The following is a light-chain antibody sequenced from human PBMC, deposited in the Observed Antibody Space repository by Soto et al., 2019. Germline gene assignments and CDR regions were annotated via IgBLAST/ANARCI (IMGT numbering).Light chain of an antibody. J-gene: IGLJ1*01. CDR3: SSYTSNTTPYV. CDR2: DVT. CDR1: SSDVGAYNY. V-gene: IGLV2-14*01. Sequence: QPVLPQRASVSGAPGQSIAISCTGTSSDVGAYNYVSWYQQHPGKVPKLVIYDVTNRPSGVSDRFSGSKSGNTASLTIPGLQAEDEADYYCSSYTSNTTPYVFGTGTKVTVL.